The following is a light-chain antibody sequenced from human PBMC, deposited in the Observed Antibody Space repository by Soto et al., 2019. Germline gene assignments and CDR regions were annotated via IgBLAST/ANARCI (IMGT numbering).Light chain of an antibody. V-gene: IGLV1-51*01. Sequence: QSVLTQPPSVSAAPGQRVTISCSGSRSNMGINYVSWYQQLPGTAPKVLIYDNNKRPSGIPDRFSGSKSGTSATLGITGLQTGHEADYYCGTWDSSLSAGVFGGGTKVTVL. CDR2: DNN. CDR1: RSNMGINY. J-gene: IGLJ3*02. CDR3: GTWDSSLSAGV.